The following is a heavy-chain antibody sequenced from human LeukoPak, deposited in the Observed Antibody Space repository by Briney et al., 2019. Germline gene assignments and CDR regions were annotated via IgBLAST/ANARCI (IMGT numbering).Heavy chain of an antibody. J-gene: IGHJ3*02. CDR1: GYTFTSYG. CDR3: ARARLRRSAFDI. CDR2: INPNSGGT. V-gene: IGHV1-2*02. D-gene: IGHD4-17*01. Sequence: ASVKVSCKASGYTFTSYGISWVRQAPGQGLEWMGWINPNSGGTNYAQKFQGRVTMTRDTSISTAYMELSRLRSDDTAVYYCARARLRRSAFDIWGQGTMVTVSS.